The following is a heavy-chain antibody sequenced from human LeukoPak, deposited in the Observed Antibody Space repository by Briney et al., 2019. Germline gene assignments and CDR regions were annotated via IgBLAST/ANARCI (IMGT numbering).Heavy chain of an antibody. D-gene: IGHD6-13*01. CDR3: ARVNSWYDAFDI. Sequence: GGSLRLSCAASGFTVSSNYMSWVRQAPGKGLGWVSVIYSGGSTYYADSVKGRFTISRDNSKNTLYLQMNSLRAEDTAVYYCARVNSWYDAFDIWGQGTMVTVSS. J-gene: IGHJ3*02. CDR1: GFTVSSNY. CDR2: IYSGGST. V-gene: IGHV3-53*01.